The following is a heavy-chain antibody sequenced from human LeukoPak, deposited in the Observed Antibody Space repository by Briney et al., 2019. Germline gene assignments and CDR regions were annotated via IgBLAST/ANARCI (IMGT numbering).Heavy chain of an antibody. J-gene: IGHJ5*02. CDR1: GGSFSGYY. Sequence: SETLSLTCAVYGGSFSGYYWSWIRQPPGKGLEWIGEINYSGSTNYNPSLKSRVTISVDTSKNQFPLKLSPVTAADTAVYYCARRWIQLPGWFDPWGQGTLVTVSS. CDR3: ARRWIQLPGWFDP. CDR2: INYSGST. V-gene: IGHV4-34*01. D-gene: IGHD5-18*01.